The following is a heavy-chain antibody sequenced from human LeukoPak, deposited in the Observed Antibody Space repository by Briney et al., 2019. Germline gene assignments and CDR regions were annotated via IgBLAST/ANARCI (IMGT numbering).Heavy chain of an antibody. Sequence: GGSLRCSCAASGFTFSDYYMSWTRQAPGKGLEWVSVKGRFTISRDNAKNSLYLQMNSLRAEDTAVYYCARGFRFPDVWGKGTTVTVSS. J-gene: IGHJ6*04. CDR1: GFTFSDYY. CDR3: ARGFRFPDV. D-gene: IGHD2-21*01. V-gene: IGHV3-11*04.